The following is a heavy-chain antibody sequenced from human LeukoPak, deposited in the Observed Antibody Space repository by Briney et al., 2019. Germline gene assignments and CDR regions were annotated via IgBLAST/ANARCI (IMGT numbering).Heavy chain of an antibody. Sequence: ASVKVSCKASGYTFTDYYMYWMRQAPGQGLEWMGWINPNSGGTNYAQKFQGRVTMTRDMSISTAYMEPSRLRSDDTAVYYCARGGYSGYDYTPHPDYWGQGTLVSVSS. CDR3: ARGGYSGYDYTPHPDY. D-gene: IGHD5-12*01. V-gene: IGHV1-2*02. CDR1: GYTFTDYY. J-gene: IGHJ4*02. CDR2: INPNSGGT.